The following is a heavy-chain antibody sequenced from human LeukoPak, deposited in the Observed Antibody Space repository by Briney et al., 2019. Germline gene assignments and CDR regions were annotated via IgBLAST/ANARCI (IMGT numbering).Heavy chain of an antibody. CDR2: ISAYNGNT. CDR3: ARTTVGATAGAFDI. V-gene: IGHV1-18*01. D-gene: IGHD1-26*01. Sequence: ASVKVSCKASGYTFTSYDINWVRQATGQGLEWMGWISAYNGNTNYAQKLQGRVTMTTDTSTSTAYMELSSLRSEDTAVYYCARTTVGATAGAFDIWGQGTMVTVSS. J-gene: IGHJ3*02. CDR1: GYTFTSYD.